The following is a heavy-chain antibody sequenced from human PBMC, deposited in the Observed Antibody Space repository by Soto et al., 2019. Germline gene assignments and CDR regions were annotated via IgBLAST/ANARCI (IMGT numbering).Heavy chain of an antibody. V-gene: IGHV3-74*01. D-gene: IGHD1-1*01. CDR2: ISDDGSTA. CDR3: ARGPRVSSTGTGAH. CDR1: GFTFSAYW. Sequence: PVGSLRLSCSVSGFTFSAYWMHWVRQVPGKGLTWVSRISDDGSTATYADSVKGRFVISRDNAKNSLYLEMNTLRADDSGLYYCARGPRVSSTGTGAHWGRGTLVTVPS. J-gene: IGHJ4*02.